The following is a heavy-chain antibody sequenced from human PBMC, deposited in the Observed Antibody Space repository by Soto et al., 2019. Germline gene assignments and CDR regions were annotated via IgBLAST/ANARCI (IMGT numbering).Heavy chain of an antibody. V-gene: IGHV3-23*01. CDR3: AKYSRTEHLGES. Sequence: EDHLLESGGGLVQPGGSLRLSCVASGFTFGNYHMAWVRQAPGKGLEWVSAVSSGGDYTFYFDSVRGRFTVSRDNSNSILYLQMNILRADDTAIYYCAKYSRTEHLGESWGQGTLVTVSS. CDR1: GFTFGNYH. J-gene: IGHJ4*02. CDR2: VSSGGDYT. D-gene: IGHD1-26*01.